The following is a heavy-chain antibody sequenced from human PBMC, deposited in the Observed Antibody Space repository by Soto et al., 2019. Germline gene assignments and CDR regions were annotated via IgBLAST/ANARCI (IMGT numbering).Heavy chain of an antibody. J-gene: IGHJ1*01. V-gene: IGHV4-59*12. Sequence: PSETLSLTCTVSGGSISSYYWSWIRQPPGKGLEWIGYIYYSGSTNYNPSLKSRVTISVDTSKNQFSLQLNSVTPEDTAVYYCARGSYSSGRGYFQHWGQGTLVTVSS. CDR3: ARGSYSSGRGYFQH. CDR2: IYYSGST. CDR1: GGSISSYY. D-gene: IGHD6-19*01.